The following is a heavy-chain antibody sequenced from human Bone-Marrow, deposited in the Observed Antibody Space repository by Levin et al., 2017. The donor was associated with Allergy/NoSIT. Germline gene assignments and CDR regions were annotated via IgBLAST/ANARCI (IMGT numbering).Heavy chain of an antibody. CDR1: GFTLTGYY. Sequence: GESLKISCAASGFTLTGYYMSWIRQAPGKGLEWVSLISSTGRTTYYGDSVKGRFTISRDSAENSLYLQMNNLRDEDTAIYYWVRDGRQLATPYYGMDVWGQGTTVTVSS. CDR2: ISSTGRTT. V-gene: IGHV3-11*01. CDR3: VRDGRQLATPYYGMDV. J-gene: IGHJ6*02. D-gene: IGHD6-6*01.